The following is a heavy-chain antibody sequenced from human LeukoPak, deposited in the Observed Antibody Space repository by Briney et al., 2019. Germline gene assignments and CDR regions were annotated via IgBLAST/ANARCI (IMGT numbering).Heavy chain of an antibody. CDR2: ISSGGGNT. CDR3: ARRLYIVRGAFDI. Sequence: PGGSLRLSCAASGFTFSTYAMSWIRQAPGKGLEWVSAISSGGGNTYYADSVKGRFTISRDNSKNTVHLQMNNLRAEDTAMYFCARRLYIVRGAFDIWGQGTMVTVSS. D-gene: IGHD2/OR15-2a*01. J-gene: IGHJ3*02. V-gene: IGHV3-23*01. CDR1: GFTFSTYA.